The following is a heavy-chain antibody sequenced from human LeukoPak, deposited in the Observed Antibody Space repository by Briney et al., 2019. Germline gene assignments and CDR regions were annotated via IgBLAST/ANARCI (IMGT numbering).Heavy chain of an antibody. D-gene: IGHD2-15*01. CDR2: IYTSGST. CDR3: AGEHCSGGSCYFDY. J-gene: IGHJ4*02. CDR1: GGSISSYY. V-gene: IGHV4-4*07. Sequence: PSETLSLTCTVSGGSISSYYWSWIRQPAGKGLEWIGRIYTSGSTNYNPSLKSRVTMSVDTSKNQFFLKLSSVTAADTAVYYCAGEHCSGGSCYFDYWGQGTLVTVSS.